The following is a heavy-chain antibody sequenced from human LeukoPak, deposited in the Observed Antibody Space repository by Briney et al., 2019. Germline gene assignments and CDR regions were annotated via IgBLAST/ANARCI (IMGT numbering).Heavy chain of an antibody. CDR2: IWYDGSNK. D-gene: IGHD2-15*01. CDR1: GFNFSSYG. J-gene: IGHJ4*02. CDR3: ARVDRHSTSTFDY. V-gene: IGHV3-33*01. Sequence: PGRSLRLSCAASGFNFSSYGMHWVRQAPGKGLEWVAGIWYDGSNKYYADSVKGRFTISRDNSKNPLYLQMNSLRAEDTAVYYCARVDRHSTSTFDYWGQGTLVTVSS.